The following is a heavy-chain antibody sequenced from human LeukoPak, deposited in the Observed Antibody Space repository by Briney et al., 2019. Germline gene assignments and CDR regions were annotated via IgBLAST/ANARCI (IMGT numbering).Heavy chain of an antibody. CDR1: GFTFSSYA. V-gene: IGHV3-30-3*01. CDR2: ISYDGSNK. CDR3: ARDPRMTTGVTAHFDY. D-gene: IGHD4-23*01. J-gene: IGHJ4*02. Sequence: PGGSLRLSCAASGFTFSSYAMHWVRQAPGKGLEWVAVISYDGSNKYYADSVKGRFTISRDNSKKTLYLQMNSLRAEDTAVYYCARDPRMTTGVTAHFDYWGQGTLVTVSS.